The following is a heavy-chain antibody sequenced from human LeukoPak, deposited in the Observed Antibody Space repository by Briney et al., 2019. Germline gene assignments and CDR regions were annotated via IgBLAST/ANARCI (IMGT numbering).Heavy chain of an antibody. V-gene: IGHV1-2*02. CDR1: GYTFTDYY. CDR3: ARDRGSYRLYYYYYYMDV. D-gene: IGHD1-26*01. CDR2: INPNSGDT. Sequence: ASVKVSCKASGYTFTDYYIHWVRQAPGQGPEWMGWINPNSGDTNYAQKFQGRVTMTRDTSIRTAYMELSRLTSDDSAVYYCARDRGSYRLYYYYYYMDVWGKGTTVTISS. J-gene: IGHJ6*03.